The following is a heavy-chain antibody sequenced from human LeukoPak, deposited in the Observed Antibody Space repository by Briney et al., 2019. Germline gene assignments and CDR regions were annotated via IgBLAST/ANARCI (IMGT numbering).Heavy chain of an antibody. D-gene: IGHD6-13*01. CDR2: IYYSGST. CDR3: ARRSGYSSSWYSGVFDY. J-gene: IGHJ4*02. Sequence: SETLSLTCTVSGGSISSSSYYWGWIRQPPGKGLEWIGSIYYSGSTYYNPSLKSRVTISVDTSKNQFSLKLSSVTAADTAVYYCARRSGYSSSWYSGVFDYWGQGTLVTVSS. CDR1: GGSISSSSYY. V-gene: IGHV4-39*01.